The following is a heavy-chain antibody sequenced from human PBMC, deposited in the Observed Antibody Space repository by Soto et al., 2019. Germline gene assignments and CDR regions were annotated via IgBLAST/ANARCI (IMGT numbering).Heavy chain of an antibody. CDR3: ARGDPGYCISTSCYDYYYGMDV. Sequence: SVKVSCKASGYTFTRYGISWVRQAPGQGLEWMGGIIPIFGTANYAQKFQGRVTITADESTSTAYMELSSLRSEDTAVYYCARGDPGYCISTSCYDYYYGMDVWGQGTTVTVSS. V-gene: IGHV1-69*13. CDR1: GYTFTRYG. J-gene: IGHJ6*02. D-gene: IGHD2-2*01. CDR2: IIPIFGTA.